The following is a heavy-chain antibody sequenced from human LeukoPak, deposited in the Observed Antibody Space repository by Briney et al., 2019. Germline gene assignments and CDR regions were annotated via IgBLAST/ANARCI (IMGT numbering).Heavy chain of an antibody. J-gene: IGHJ4*02. V-gene: IGHV3-53*01. D-gene: IGHD6-13*01. Sequence: PGGSLRLSCAASGFTVSNNYMSWVRQAPGKGLEWVSVIYSGGSAYYADSVKGRFTISRDNSKNTLYLQMNSLRAEDTAVYYCAKDVPGIAAAVDYWGQGTLVTVSS. CDR2: IYSGGSA. CDR3: AKDVPGIAAAVDY. CDR1: GFTVSNNY.